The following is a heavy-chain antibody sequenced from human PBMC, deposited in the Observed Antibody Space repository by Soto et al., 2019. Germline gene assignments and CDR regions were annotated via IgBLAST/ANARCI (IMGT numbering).Heavy chain of an antibody. V-gene: IGHV3-74*01. J-gene: IGHJ4*02. CDR3: TLWTGPYY. Sequence: EVQLVESGGGLVQPGGSLRLSCAASGFTFSSYWMHWVRQAPGKGLLWVSRINTDGSSTSYADSVKGRFTISRDNAKNTLYLQMNSLRAEDTAVYYCTLWTGPYYWGQGTLVTVSS. CDR2: INTDGSST. CDR1: GFTFSSYW. D-gene: IGHD3-9*01.